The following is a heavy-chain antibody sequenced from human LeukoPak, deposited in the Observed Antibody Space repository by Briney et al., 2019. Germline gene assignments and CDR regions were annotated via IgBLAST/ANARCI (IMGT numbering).Heavy chain of an antibody. J-gene: IGHJ5*02. D-gene: IGHD4-17*01. Sequence: ASVKVSCKASGYTFTGYYMNWVRQAPGHGLEWMGWINPNSIGTNYAQKIQGRVTMTRDTSISTSYMELSRLRSDETAVYYCASGDYGDYLGWFDPWGQGTLVTVSS. CDR3: ASGDYGDYLGWFDP. CDR2: INPNSIGT. CDR1: GYTFTGYY. V-gene: IGHV1-2*02.